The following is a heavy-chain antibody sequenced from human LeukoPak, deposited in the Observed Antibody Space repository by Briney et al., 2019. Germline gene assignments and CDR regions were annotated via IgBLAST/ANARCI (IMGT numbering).Heavy chain of an antibody. J-gene: IGHJ5*02. V-gene: IGHV3-74*01. CDR2: INSDGSST. CDR1: GFTFSSYW. D-gene: IGHD6-6*01. CDR3: AKTKPRGIAARGWFDP. Sequence: GGSLRLSCAASGFTFSSYWMHWVRQAPGKGLVWVSRINSDGSSTSYADSVKGRFTISRDYAKNTLYLQMNSLRAEDTAVYYCAKTKPRGIAARGWFDPWGQGTLVTVSS.